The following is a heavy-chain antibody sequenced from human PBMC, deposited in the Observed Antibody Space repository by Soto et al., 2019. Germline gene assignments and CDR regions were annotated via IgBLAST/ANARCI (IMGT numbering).Heavy chain of an antibody. J-gene: IGHJ4*02. V-gene: IGHV4-39*01. D-gene: IGHD6-19*01. Sequence: QLQLQESGPGLVKPSETLSLTCTVSGDSISSSSYYWAWIRQPPGKGLEWIGFIYYTGKTYYNPSLGSRLTISVDTYKNQFSLKLTSVTAADTAVYYCARRPFSSGLFNYWGQGALVTVSS. CDR2: IYYTGKT. CDR3: ARRPFSSGLFNY. CDR1: GDSISSSSYY.